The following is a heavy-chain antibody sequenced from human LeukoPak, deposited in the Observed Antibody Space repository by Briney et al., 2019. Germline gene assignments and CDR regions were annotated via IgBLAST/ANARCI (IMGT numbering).Heavy chain of an antibody. J-gene: IGHJ4*02. Sequence: GGSLRLSCAASGIPLSSNWMHWVRQAPGKGLVWVSRINGDGSVTNYADSVKGRFTISRDNAKNTLYLQMNSLRAEDTAVYYCGSSSSTCCDYWGQGALVTVSS. CDR1: GIPLSSNW. D-gene: IGHD2-2*01. V-gene: IGHV3-74*01. CDR2: INGDGSVT. CDR3: GSSSSTCCDY.